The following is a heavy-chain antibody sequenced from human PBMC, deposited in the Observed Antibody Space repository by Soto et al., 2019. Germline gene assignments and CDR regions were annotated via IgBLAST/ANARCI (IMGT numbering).Heavy chain of an antibody. D-gene: IGHD4-17*01. V-gene: IGHV3-53*02. Sequence: EVQLVETGGGLIQPGGSLRLSCAASGFTVSSNYMSWVRQAPGKGLEWVSVIYSGGSTYYADSVKGRFTISRDNSKNTLYLQMNSLRAEDTAVYYCARDLMRDYGDSDYYYYGMDVWGRGTTVTVSS. J-gene: IGHJ6*02. CDR3: ARDLMRDYGDSDYYYYGMDV. CDR1: GFTVSSNY. CDR2: IYSGGST.